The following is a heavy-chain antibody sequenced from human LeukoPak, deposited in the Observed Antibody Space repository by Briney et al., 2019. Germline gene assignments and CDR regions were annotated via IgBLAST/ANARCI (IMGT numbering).Heavy chain of an antibody. CDR3: ARGGSRSRRGDDAFDI. CDR2: ISAYNGNT. CDR1: GYTFTNYA. Sequence: ASVKVSCKASGYTFTNYAMNWVRQAPGQGLEWMGWISAYNGNTELAQKFQGRVTLATDASSSNGYLELRSLTSDDTAVYFCARGGSRSRRGDDAFDIWGQGTMVTVSS. V-gene: IGHV1-18*01. D-gene: IGHD3-10*01. J-gene: IGHJ3*02.